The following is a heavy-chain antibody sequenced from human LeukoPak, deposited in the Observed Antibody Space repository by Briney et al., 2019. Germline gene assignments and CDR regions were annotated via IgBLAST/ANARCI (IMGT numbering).Heavy chain of an antibody. CDR3: ATDVQRVARYSGSYFAFDY. V-gene: IGHV1-24*01. D-gene: IGHD1-26*01. CDR2: FDPEDGET. J-gene: IGHJ4*02. CDR1: GYTLTELS. Sequence: ASVNVSCKVSGYTLTELSMHWVRQAPGKGLEWMGGFDPEDGETIYAQKFQGRVTMTEDTSTDTAYMELSSLRSEDTAVYYCATDVQRVARYSGSYFAFDYWGQGTLVTVSS.